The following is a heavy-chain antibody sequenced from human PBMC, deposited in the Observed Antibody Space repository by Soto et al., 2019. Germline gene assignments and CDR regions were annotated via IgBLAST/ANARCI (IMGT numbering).Heavy chain of an antibody. V-gene: IGHV2-5*02. J-gene: IGHJ4*01. Sequence: QITLKESGPTLVKPTQTLTLTCTFSGFSLSTSGLGVGCIRQPPGKALEWLALIYWDDDKRYSPSLKSRLTITKDTSKNQVVLTMTRMDPVDIATYCCAHSRVGAKVWGQGTLVNVSS. D-gene: IGHD1-26*01. CDR2: IYWDDDK. CDR3: AHSRVGAKV. CDR1: GFSLSTSGLG.